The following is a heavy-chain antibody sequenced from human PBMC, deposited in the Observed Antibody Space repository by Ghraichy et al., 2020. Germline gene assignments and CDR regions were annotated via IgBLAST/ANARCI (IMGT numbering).Heavy chain of an antibody. CDR3: ANGAAAPGMGS. V-gene: IGHV6-1*01. J-gene: IGHJ5*02. Sequence: SQTLSLTCAISGDSVSSNSAAWNWIRPSPSRGLEWLGRTYYRSKWFKEYVVSVKSRISINADTSVNQVSLQLNSVTPEDTAVYYCANGAAAPGMGSWGQGTLVTVSS. CDR1: GDSVSSNSAA. D-gene: IGHD6-13*01. CDR2: TYYRSKWFK.